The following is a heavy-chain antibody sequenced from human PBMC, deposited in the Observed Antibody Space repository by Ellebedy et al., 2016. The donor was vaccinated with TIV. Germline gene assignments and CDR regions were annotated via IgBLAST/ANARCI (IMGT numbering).Heavy chain of an antibody. Sequence: PGGSLRLSCAASGFTFSIYSMNWVRQAPGKGLEWVSSISKTSSHIYYADSVKGRFTISRDNAKNSLYLQINSLRAEDTAVYYCARDMPAASHPLDYWGQGTLVTVSS. CDR2: ISKTSSHI. J-gene: IGHJ4*02. CDR3: ARDMPAASHPLDY. D-gene: IGHD2-2*01. CDR1: GFTFSIYS. V-gene: IGHV3-21*01.